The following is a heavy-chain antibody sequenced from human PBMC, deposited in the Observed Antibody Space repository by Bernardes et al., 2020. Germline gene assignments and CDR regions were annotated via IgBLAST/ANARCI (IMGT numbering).Heavy chain of an antibody. Sequence: ASVKVSCKASGYTFTSYGISWVRQAPGQGLEWMGWISAYNGNTNYAQKLQGRVTMTTDTSTSTAYMELRSLRSDDTAVYYCASYTVTTFGPGWFDPWGQGTLVTVSS. CDR3: ASYTVTTFGPGWFDP. J-gene: IGHJ5*02. V-gene: IGHV1-18*01. CDR1: GYTFTSYG. CDR2: ISAYNGNT. D-gene: IGHD4-17*01.